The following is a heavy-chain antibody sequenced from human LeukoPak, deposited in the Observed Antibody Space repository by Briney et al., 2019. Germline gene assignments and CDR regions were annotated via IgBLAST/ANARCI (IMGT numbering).Heavy chain of an antibody. CDR3: AKDLVGYYFDY. CDR2: ISASGGNT. V-gene: IGHV3-23*01. J-gene: IGHJ4*02. Sequence: GGSLRLSCAASGFTFSSYAMSWVRQAPGKGLEWVSAISASGGNTYYADSVKGRFTISRDNSKNTLYLQMNSLRAEDTAVYYCAKDLVGYYFDYWGQGTLVTVSS. CDR1: GFTFSSYA. D-gene: IGHD2-2*01.